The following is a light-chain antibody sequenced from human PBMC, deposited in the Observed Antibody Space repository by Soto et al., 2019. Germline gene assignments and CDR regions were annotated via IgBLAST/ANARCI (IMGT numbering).Light chain of an antibody. Sequence: QSVLTQPASVSGSPGQSITISCTGTSRDVGNYNLVAWYLQHPGRAPKLLFYEDSQRPSGVSHRSSASKSGNTASLTISGLQAEDEADYYCPSYVGRNSYVFGTGTKVTVL. J-gene: IGLJ1*01. CDR1: SRDVGNYNL. CDR3: PSYVGRNSYV. V-gene: IGLV2-23*01. CDR2: EDS.